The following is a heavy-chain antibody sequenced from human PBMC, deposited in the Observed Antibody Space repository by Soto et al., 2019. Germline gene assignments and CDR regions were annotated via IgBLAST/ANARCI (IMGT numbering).Heavy chain of an antibody. D-gene: IGHD1-1*01. CDR1: GFSFSDYW. J-gene: IGHJ4*02. Sequence: EVQLVESGGGLVQPGGSLRVSCETSGFSFSDYWMSWVRQSPGKGMEWVANVKQDGSEKNYVDSVKGRFSISRDNARKSVYLQMNSLRGEDTAVYHCAAGRWMVRYWGQGTRVTVSS. CDR2: VKQDGSEK. CDR3: AAGRWMVRY. V-gene: IGHV3-7*05.